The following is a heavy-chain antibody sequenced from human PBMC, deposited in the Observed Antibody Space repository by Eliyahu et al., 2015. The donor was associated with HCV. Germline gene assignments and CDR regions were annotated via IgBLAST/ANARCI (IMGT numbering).Heavy chain of an antibody. D-gene: IGHD6-19*01. Sequence: QVQLQESGPGLVKPSETLSLTCTVSGGSITTYYWSGIRXPPGKGLEWIGYIHYSGSTNYNPSLKSRVTISVDTSKNQFSLNLTSVTAADTAVYYCASGGGGIAVAGTGGWFDPWGQGTLVTVSS. CDR2: IHYSGST. V-gene: IGHV4-59*01. J-gene: IGHJ5*02. CDR3: ASGGGGIAVAGTGGWFDP. CDR1: GGSITTYY.